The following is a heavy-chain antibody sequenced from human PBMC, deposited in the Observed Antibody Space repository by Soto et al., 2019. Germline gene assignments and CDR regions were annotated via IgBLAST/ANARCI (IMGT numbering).Heavy chain of an antibody. CDR1: GFTFSSYA. Sequence: GGSLRLSCAASGFTFSSYAMSWVRQAPGKGLEWVSAISGSGGSTYYADSVKGRFTVSRENAKNSLYLQMNSLRAGDTAVYYCARGLSIVGATDYWGQGTLVTVSS. D-gene: IGHD1-26*01. V-gene: IGHV3-23*01. J-gene: IGHJ4*02. CDR3: ARGLSIVGATDY. CDR2: ISGSGGST.